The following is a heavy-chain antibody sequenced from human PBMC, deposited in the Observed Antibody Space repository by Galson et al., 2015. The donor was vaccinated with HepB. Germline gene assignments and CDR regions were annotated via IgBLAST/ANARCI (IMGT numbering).Heavy chain of an antibody. V-gene: IGHV1-18*01. Sequence: SVKVSCKASGGTFSSYTISWVRQAPGQGLEWTGWISAYNGNTNYAQKLQGRVTMTTDTSTSTAYMELRSLRSDDTAVYYCARVPYSSGWYSTIYYFDYWGQGTLVTVSS. D-gene: IGHD6-19*01. CDR1: GGTFSSYT. CDR3: ARVPYSSGWYSTIYYFDY. CDR2: ISAYNGNT. J-gene: IGHJ4*02.